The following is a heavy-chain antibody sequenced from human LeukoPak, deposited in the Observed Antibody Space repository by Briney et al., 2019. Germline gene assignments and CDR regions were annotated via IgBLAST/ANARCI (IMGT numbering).Heavy chain of an antibody. CDR1: GFTFSSYW. D-gene: IGHD3-9*01. J-gene: IGHJ6*04. CDR2: ISSSSSYI. CDR3: ARGWDYDILTGYYGPYYYYGMDV. V-gene: IGHV3-21*01. Sequence: SGGSLRLSCAASGFTFSSYWMSWVRQAPGKGLEWVSSISSSSSYINYADSVKGRFTISRDNAKNSLYLQMNSLRAEDTAVYYCARGWDYDILTGYYGPYYYYGMDVWGKGTTVTVSS.